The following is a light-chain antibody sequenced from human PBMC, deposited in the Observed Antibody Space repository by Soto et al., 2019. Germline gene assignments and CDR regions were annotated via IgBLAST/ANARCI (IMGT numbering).Light chain of an antibody. CDR2: RNN. CDR1: SSNIGSNY. CDR3: GGWDDSLSGPV. J-gene: IGLJ2*01. Sequence: QSVLTQPPSASGTPGQRVNIPCSGSSSNIGSNYVYWYRQFPGTAPKLLIQRNNQRPSGVPARFSGSKSGTSASLAISGLRSEDEADYYCGGWDDSLSGPVFGGGTKVTV. V-gene: IGLV1-47*01.